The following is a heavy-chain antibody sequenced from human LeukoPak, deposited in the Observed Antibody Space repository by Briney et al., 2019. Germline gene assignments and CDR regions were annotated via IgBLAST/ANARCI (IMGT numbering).Heavy chain of an antibody. CDR3: ARGRLMITFGGVSDY. J-gene: IGHJ4*02. Sequence: EASVKVSCKASGYTFTSYGISWVRQVPGQGLEWMGWISAYNGNTNYAQKLQGRVTMTTDTSTSTAYMELRSLRSDDTAVYYCARGRLMITFGGVSDYWGQGTLVTVSS. CDR2: ISAYNGNT. V-gene: IGHV1-18*01. D-gene: IGHD3-16*01. CDR1: GYTFTSYG.